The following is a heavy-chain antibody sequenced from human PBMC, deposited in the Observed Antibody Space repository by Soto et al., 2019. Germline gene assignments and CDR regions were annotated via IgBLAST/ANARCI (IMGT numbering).Heavy chain of an antibody. CDR1: GGSISSGGYY. D-gene: IGHD3-22*01. V-gene: IGHV4-31*03. Sequence: QVQLQESGPGLVKPSQTLSLTCTVSGGSISSGGYYWSWICQHPGKGLEWIGYIFYSGSTYYNPSLKSRVTISVDTSKNQFSLKLSSVTAADTAVYYCARYDNSGSHGVDIWGQGTMVTVSS. J-gene: IGHJ3*02. CDR3: ARYDNSGSHGVDI. CDR2: IFYSGST.